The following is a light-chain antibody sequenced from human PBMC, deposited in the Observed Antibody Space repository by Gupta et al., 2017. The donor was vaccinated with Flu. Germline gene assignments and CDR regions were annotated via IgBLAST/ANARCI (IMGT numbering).Light chain of an antibody. CDR2: AAS. CDR1: QSISRY. CDR3: QQSDSTPST. V-gene: IGKV1-39*01. J-gene: IGKJ1*01. Sequence: IQMTPSPSSLSAAVGDRVTINCRASQSISRYLNWYQQKPGKAPKLLIYAASSLQSGVPSRFSGSGSGTDFTLSISSLQPEDIATYYCQQSDSTPSTFGQGTKVEIK.